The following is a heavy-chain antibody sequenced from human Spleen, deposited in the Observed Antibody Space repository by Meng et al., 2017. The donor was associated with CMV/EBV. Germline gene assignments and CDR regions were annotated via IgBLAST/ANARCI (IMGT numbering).Heavy chain of an antibody. D-gene: IGHD7-27*01. CDR3: ASAGSWGQIDY. J-gene: IGHJ4*02. CDR2: IYYSGST. Sequence: SETLSLTCTVSGGSISSSSYYWGWIRQPPGKGLEWIGSIYYSGSTYYNPSLKSRVTISVDTSKNQFSLKLSSVTAAGTAVYYCASAGSWGQIDYWGQGTLVTVSS. CDR1: GGSISSSSYY. V-gene: IGHV4-39*07.